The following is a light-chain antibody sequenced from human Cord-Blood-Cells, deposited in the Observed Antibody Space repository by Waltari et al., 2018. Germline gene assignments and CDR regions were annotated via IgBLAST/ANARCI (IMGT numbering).Light chain of an antibody. V-gene: IGKV3-11*01. CDR2: DAS. CDR1: QSVISY. Sequence: EIVFTQSPATLSLSPGERATLSCGASQSVISYLAWYQQKPSQAPRLLIYDASKRATGIPARFSGSGTGTDFTLTISSLEPEDCAVYYCQQRSNWPLTFGGGTKVEIK. J-gene: IGKJ4*01. CDR3: QQRSNWPLT.